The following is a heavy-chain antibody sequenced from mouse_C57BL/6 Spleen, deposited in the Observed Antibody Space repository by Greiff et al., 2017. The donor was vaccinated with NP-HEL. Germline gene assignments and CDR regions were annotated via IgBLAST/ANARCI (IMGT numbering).Heavy chain of an antibody. J-gene: IGHJ3*01. CDR3: AREDYYGSSPAWFAY. V-gene: IGHV4-1*01. CDR1: GIDFSRYW. D-gene: IGHD1-1*01. Sequence: EVKLLESGGGLVQPGGSLKLSCAASGIDFSRYWMSWVRRAPGKGLEWIGEITPDSSTKNYAPSLQDKFIISRDNDKKTQYLQMSKVRSEETALYYCAREDYYGSSPAWFAYWGQGTLVTVSA. CDR2: ITPDSSTK.